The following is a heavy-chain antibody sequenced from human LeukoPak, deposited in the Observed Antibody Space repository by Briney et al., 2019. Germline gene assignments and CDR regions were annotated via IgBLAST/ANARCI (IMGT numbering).Heavy chain of an antibody. CDR1: GGSISSYY. J-gene: IGHJ5*02. V-gene: IGHV4-4*07. CDR3: ARGGGVRGVNWFDP. Sequence: SETLSLTCTVSGGSISSYYWSWIRQPAGKGLEWIGRIYTSGSTNYNPSLKSRVTMSVDTSKNQFSLKLSSVTAADTAVYYCARGGGVRGVNWFDPWGQGTLVTVSS. D-gene: IGHD3-10*01. CDR2: IYTSGST.